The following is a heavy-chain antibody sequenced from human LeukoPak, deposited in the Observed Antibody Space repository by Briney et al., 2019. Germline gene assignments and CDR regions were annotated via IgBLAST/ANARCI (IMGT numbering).Heavy chain of an antibody. CDR3: AKAPQGKSAYALPAN. J-gene: IGHJ4*02. D-gene: IGHD5-12*01. V-gene: IGHV3-9*01. CDR2: ISWNSGSI. Sequence: PGGSLRLSCAASGFTFDDYAMHWVRQAPGKGLEWVSGISWNSGSIGYADSVKGRFTISRDNAKNSLYLQMNSLRVEDTALYYCAKAPQGKSAYALPANWGQGTLDTVSS. CDR1: GFTFDDYA.